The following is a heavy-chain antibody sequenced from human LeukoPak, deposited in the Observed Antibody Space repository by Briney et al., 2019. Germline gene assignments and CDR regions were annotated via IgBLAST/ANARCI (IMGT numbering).Heavy chain of an antibody. V-gene: IGHV4-59*01. CDR3: ARDFSGSYYDSNWFDP. CDR2: IYYSGST. D-gene: IGHD1-26*01. J-gene: IGHJ5*02. Sequence: PSETLSLTCTGSGGSISSYYWSWIRQPPGKGLEWIGYIYYSGSTNYNPSLKSRVTISVDTSKNQFSLKLSSVTAADTAVYYCARDFSGSYYDSNWFDPWGQGTLVTVSS. CDR1: GGSISSYY.